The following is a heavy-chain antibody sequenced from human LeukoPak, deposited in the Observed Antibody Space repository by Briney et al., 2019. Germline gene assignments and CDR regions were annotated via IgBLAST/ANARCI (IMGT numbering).Heavy chain of an antibody. J-gene: IGHJ6*03. V-gene: IGHV3-48*01. D-gene: IGHD2-2*01. CDR1: GFTFSSYT. CDR3: ARARKYCSSTSCRSYYYYYYMDV. Sequence: GGSLRLSCAASGFTFSSYTMNWVRQAPGKGLEWVSYISSSGKSIYYADSVKGRFIISRDNAKNSLYLQVNDPRAEDAAVYYCARARKYCSSTSCRSYYYYYYMDVWGKGTTVTVSS. CDR2: ISSSGKSI.